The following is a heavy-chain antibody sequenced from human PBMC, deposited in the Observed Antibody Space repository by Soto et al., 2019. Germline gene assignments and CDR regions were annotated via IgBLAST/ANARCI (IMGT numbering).Heavy chain of an antibody. CDR2: IYSGGST. J-gene: IGHJ3*02. D-gene: IGHD4-17*01. CDR1: GFTVSSNY. CDR3: AREVGRLRVYGDAFDI. V-gene: IGHV3-66*01. Sequence: GGSLRLSCAASGFTVSSNYMSWVRQAPGKGLEWVSVIYSGGSTYYADSGKGRFTISRDNSKNTLYLQMNSLRAEDTAVYYCAREVGRLRVYGDAFDIWGQGTMVTVSS.